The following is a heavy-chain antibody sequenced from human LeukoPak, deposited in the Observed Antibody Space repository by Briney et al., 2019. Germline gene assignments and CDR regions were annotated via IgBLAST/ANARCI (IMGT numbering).Heavy chain of an antibody. CDR2: IYYSGST. Sequence: SETLSLTCTVSGGSISSDYWSWIRQPPGKGLEWIGYIYYSGSTNYNPSLKSRVTISVDTSKNQFSLKLSSVTAADTAVYYCARVANSGWYFLDYWGQGTLVTVSS. CDR3: ARVANSGWYFLDY. CDR1: GGSISSDY. D-gene: IGHD6-19*01. J-gene: IGHJ4*02. V-gene: IGHV4-59*01.